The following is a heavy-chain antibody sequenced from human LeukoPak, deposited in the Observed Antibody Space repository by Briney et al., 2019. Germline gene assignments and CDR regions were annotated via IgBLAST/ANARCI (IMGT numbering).Heavy chain of an antibody. CDR2: VKSKTNGGTT. V-gene: IGHV3-15*01. J-gene: IGHJ4*02. Sequence: GGSLRLSCAASGFTFSNVWMSWVRQAPGKGLEWVGRVKSKTNGGTTAYAAPVKGRFTISRDDSKNTYLQMNSLKSEDTAVYYCTAGIGHSDFDYRGQGTLVTVSS. CDR3: TAGIGHSDFDY. CDR1: GFTFSNVW. D-gene: IGHD6-13*01.